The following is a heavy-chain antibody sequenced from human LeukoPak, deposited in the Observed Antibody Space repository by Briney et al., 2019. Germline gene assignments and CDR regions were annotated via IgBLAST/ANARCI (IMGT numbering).Heavy chain of an antibody. J-gene: IGHJ4*02. CDR1: GFTFSKFP. CDR2: ISASGDVT. Sequence: GGSLRLSCAASGFTFSKFPMGWVRQAPGRGLEWVSAISASGDVTFYADSLRGRFTISRDNSKSTLYLQMNSLRAEDTAVYYCARGPHSSSWYPYYFDYWGQGTLVTVSS. CDR3: ARGPHSSSWYPYYFDY. D-gene: IGHD6-13*01. V-gene: IGHV3-23*01.